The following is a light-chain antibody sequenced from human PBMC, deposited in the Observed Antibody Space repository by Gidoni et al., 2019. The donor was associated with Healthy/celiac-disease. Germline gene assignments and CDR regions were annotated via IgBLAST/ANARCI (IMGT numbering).Light chain of an antibody. J-gene: IGKJ2*01. CDR3: QQSYSTPYT. CDR1: PSISSY. CDR2: AAS. V-gene: IGKV1-39*01. Sequence: DIQMTQSPSSLSASVGDRVIITCRASPSISSYLNWYQQKPGKAPKLLIYAASSLQSGVPSRFSGSGSGTDFTLTISSLQPEDFATYYCQQSYSTPYTFGQGTKLEIK.